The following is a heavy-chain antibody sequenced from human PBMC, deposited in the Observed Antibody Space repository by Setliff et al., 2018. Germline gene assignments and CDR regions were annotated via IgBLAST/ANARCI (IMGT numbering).Heavy chain of an antibody. Sequence: GASVKVSCKASGATFSSYGISWVRQAPGQGLEWMGGTIPMFGTTEYAQKFQGRLTIITDESTNTAFMQLSSLRSDDTAVYYCVREGVDRRSSTDYRYYMDVWGKGTQVTVS. V-gene: IGHV1-69*05. CDR3: VREGVDRRSSTDYRYYMDV. J-gene: IGHJ6*03. D-gene: IGHD6-6*01. CDR2: TIPMFGTT. CDR1: GATFSSYG.